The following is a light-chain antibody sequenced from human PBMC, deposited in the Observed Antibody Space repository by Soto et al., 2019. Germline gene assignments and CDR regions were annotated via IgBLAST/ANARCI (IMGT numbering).Light chain of an antibody. J-gene: IGLJ1*01. V-gene: IGLV1-51*01. CDR3: GTWDSSLSVVV. Sequence: QSVLTQPPSVSAAPGQKVTISCSGSKSNIGNNYVSWYQQLPGTAPKLAIYDNINRPSGIPDRFSGSKSGTSATLGITGLQTGDDADYYCGTWDSSLSVVVFGTGTKLTVL. CDR1: KSNIGNNY. CDR2: DNI.